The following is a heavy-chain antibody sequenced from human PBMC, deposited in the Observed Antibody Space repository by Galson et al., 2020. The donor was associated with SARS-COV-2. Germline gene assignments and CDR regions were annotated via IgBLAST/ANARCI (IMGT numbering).Heavy chain of an antibody. CDR2: INPNSGGT. D-gene: IGHD1-26*01. CDR1: GYTFTGHY. J-gene: IGHJ6*03. V-gene: IGHV1-2*04. Sequence: ASVKVSCKASGYTFTGHYMHWVRQAPGQGLEWMGWINPNSGGTNYAQKFQGWVTMTRDTSISTAYMELSRLGSDDTAVDYCARGGAQSPYYYFYMGVWGKGTTVTVSS. CDR3: ARGGAQSPYYYFYMGV.